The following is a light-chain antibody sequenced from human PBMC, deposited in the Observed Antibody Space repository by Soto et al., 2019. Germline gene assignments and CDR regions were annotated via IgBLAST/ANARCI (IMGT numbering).Light chain of an antibody. J-gene: IGKJ2*01. CDR2: DAS. Sequence: EIVLTQSPATLSLSPGERATLSCRASQSVSDYLAWYQQKPGQAPRVLIYDASNRATGIPARFSGSGFGRDFTLTISSLEPEDFAVYYCEQRSIWPLYTFGQGTKVDIK. V-gene: IGKV3-11*02. CDR1: QSVSDY. CDR3: EQRSIWPLYT.